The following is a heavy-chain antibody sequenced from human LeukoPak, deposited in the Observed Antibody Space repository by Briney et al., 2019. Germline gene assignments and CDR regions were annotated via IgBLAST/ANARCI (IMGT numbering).Heavy chain of an antibody. CDR2: ISSSSSYI. CDR1: GFTFSSYS. D-gene: IGHD3-22*01. J-gene: IGHJ3*02. V-gene: IGHV3-21*01. CDR3: ARCRDSSGYGPDAFDI. Sequence: GGSLRLSCAASGFTFSSYSMNWVRQAPGKGLEWVSSISSSSSYIYYADSAKGRFTISRDNAKNSLYLQMNSLRAEDTAVHYCARCRDSSGYGPDAFDIWGQGTMVTVSS.